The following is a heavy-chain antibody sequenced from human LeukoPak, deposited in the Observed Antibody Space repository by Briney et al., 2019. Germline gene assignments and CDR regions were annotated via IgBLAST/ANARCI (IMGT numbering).Heavy chain of an antibody. CDR1: GFTVSSNY. Sequence: GGSLRLSCAASGFTVSSNYISWVRQAPGKGLEWVSAIYADGTTYYADSVKGRFTISRDNFENTVYFQMNSLRAEDTAVYYCARDSDDTSGKFDYWGQGTLVTVSS. V-gene: IGHV3-53*01. CDR2: IYADGTT. D-gene: IGHD3-22*01. J-gene: IGHJ4*02. CDR3: ARDSDDTSGKFDY.